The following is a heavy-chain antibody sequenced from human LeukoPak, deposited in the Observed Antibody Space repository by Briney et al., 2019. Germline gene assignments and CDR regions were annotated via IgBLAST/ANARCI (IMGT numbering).Heavy chain of an antibody. CDR3: ARGPGSLLGTYYYMDV. V-gene: IGHV3-7*01. CDR1: GFTFSSYW. Sequence: HPGGSLRLSCAASGFTFSSYWMSWVRQAPGKGLEWVANIKQDGSEKYYVDSVKGRFTISRDNAKNSLYLQMNSLRAEDTVVYYCARGPGSLLGTYYYMDVWGKGTTVTVSS. J-gene: IGHJ6*03. CDR2: IKQDGSEK. D-gene: IGHD2-15*01.